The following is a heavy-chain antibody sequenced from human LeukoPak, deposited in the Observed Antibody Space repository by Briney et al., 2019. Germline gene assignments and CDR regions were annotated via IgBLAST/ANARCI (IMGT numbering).Heavy chain of an antibody. CDR3: AKVGGSGRSSYNWFDP. CDR1: GFTFSSYG. Sequence: PGGTLRLSCAASGFTFSSYGMSWVRQAPGKGLEWVAFIRYDGSNKYYADSVKGRFTISRDNSKNTLYLQMNSLRAEDTAVYYCAKVGGSGRSSYNWFDPWGQGTLVTVSS. J-gene: IGHJ5*02. D-gene: IGHD3-10*01. V-gene: IGHV3-30*02. CDR2: IRYDGSNK.